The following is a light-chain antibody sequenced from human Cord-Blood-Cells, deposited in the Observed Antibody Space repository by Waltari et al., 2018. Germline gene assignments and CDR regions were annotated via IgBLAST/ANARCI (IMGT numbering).Light chain of an antibody. CDR3: QQYNSYWT. V-gene: IGKV1-5*01. J-gene: IGKJ1*01. Sequence: DIQMTQSPSTLSASVGDRVTITCRASQSISSWWAWYQQKPGKAPKLLIYDASSLESGVPARFSGGGSGTEFTLTISSLQPDDFATYYCQQYNSYWTFGQGTKVEIK. CDR2: DAS. CDR1: QSISSW.